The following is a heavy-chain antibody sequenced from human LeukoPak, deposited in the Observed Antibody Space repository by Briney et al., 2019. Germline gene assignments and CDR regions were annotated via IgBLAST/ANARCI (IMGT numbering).Heavy chain of an antibody. J-gene: IGHJ4*02. CDR2: IYYSGST. D-gene: IGHD4-23*01. V-gene: IGHV4-31*03. CDR3: ARFYGGNSGYYFDC. Sequence: SETLSLTCTVSGGSISSGGYYWSWIRQYPGKGLEWIGYIYYSGSTYYNPSLKSRVTISVGTSKNQFSLKLSSVTAADTAVYYCARFYGGNSGYYFDCWGQGTLVTVSS. CDR1: GGSISSGGYY.